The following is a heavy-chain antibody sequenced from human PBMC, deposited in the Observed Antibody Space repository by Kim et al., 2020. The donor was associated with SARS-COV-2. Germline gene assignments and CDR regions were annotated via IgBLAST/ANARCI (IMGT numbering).Heavy chain of an antibody. CDR2: ISGSGGST. CDR3: AKDRGMVRGPWAYYYYGMDV. J-gene: IGHJ6*02. D-gene: IGHD3-10*01. CDR1: GFTFSSYA. V-gene: IGHV3-23*01. Sequence: GGSLRLSCAASGFTFSSYAMSWVRQAPGKGLEWVSAISGSGGSTYYADSVKGRFTISRDNSKNTLYLQMNSLRAEDTAVYYCAKDRGMVRGPWAYYYYGMDVWGQGTTVTVSS.